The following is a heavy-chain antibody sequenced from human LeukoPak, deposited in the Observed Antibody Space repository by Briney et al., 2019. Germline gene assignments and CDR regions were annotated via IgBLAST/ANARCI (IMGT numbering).Heavy chain of an antibody. CDR3: AKDAGLEMATTLDY. V-gene: IGHV3-23*01. D-gene: IGHD5-24*01. J-gene: IGHJ4*02. CDR1: GFTFSSYA. Sequence: GGSLRLSCAASGFTFSSYAMSWVRQAPGKGLEWVSAIVGSGGSTYYADSVKGRFTISRDNSKNTLYLQMNSLRAEDTAVYYCAKDAGLEMATTLDYWGQGTLVTVSS. CDR2: IVGSGGST.